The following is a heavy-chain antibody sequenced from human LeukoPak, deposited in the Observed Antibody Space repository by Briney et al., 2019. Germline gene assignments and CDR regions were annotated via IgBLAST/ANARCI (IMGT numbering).Heavy chain of an antibody. D-gene: IGHD3-9*01. Sequence: SETLSLTFAVSGGSISSGGYSWSCIRQPPGKGLEWIWYMYHSVSTYYNPSLKSLVTISVDRSKNQFSLKLSSVTAADTAVYYCARGAYDILTGYYRGMPVGYFDYWGQGTLVTVSS. CDR2: MYHSVST. J-gene: IGHJ4*02. CDR3: ARGAYDILTGYYRGMPVGYFDY. CDR1: GGSISSGGYS. V-gene: IGHV4-30-2*01.